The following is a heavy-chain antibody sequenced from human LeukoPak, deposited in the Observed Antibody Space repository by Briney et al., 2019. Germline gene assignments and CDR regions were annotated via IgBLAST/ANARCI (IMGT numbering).Heavy chain of an antibody. Sequence: GGSLRLSCAASGFTFDDYVMHWVRQAPGKGLEWVSGISWNSGSIGYADSVKGRFTISRDNAKNSLYLQMNSLRAEDTALYYCAKDRGYDILTAGHGMDVWGQGTTVTVSS. D-gene: IGHD3-9*01. CDR1: GFTFDDYV. J-gene: IGHJ6*02. V-gene: IGHV3-9*01. CDR2: ISWNSGSI. CDR3: AKDRGYDILTAGHGMDV.